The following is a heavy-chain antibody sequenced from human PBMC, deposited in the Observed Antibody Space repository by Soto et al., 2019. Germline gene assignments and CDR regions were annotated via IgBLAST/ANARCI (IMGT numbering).Heavy chain of an antibody. CDR3: ARGSTTVTSRGGLVDS. Sequence: QVQLQESGPGLVKPSETLSLTCTVSGGSISNYYWSWIRQPPGKGLEWIGYIHYSGSTYYNPSLKSRVTISVDTSKNQFSLKLSSVTAADTAVYYCARGSTTVTSRGGLVDSWGQGTLVTVSS. CDR2: IHYSGST. D-gene: IGHD4-17*01. V-gene: IGHV4-59*01. J-gene: IGHJ4*02. CDR1: GGSISNYY.